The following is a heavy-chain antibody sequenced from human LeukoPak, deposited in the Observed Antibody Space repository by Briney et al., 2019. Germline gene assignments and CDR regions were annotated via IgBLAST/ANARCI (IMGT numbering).Heavy chain of an antibody. CDR1: GFTFSSSA. Sequence: GGSLRLSCAASGFTFSSSAMTWVLQAPGKGLEWVSAISGSGGTTYYADSVKGRFTISRDNSKNTLYLQMNSLRAEDTAVYYCAKEYRYFDYWGQGTLVTVSS. V-gene: IGHV3-23*01. D-gene: IGHD2-2*02. J-gene: IGHJ4*02. CDR2: ISGSGGTT. CDR3: AKEYRYFDY.